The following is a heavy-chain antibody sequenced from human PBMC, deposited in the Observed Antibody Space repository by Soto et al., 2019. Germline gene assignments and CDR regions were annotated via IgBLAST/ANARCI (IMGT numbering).Heavy chain of an antibody. CDR3: ARGITIIQPKWFDP. Sequence: SETLSLTCAVSGGSISSSNWWSWVRQPPGKGLEWIGENYHSGSTNYNPSLKCRVTISVDKSKNQLSLKLSSVTAADTAVYYCARGITIIQPKWFDPWGEGTLVTVSS. CDR1: GGSISSSNW. V-gene: IGHV4-4*02. CDR2: NYHSGST. D-gene: IGHD3-22*01. J-gene: IGHJ5*02.